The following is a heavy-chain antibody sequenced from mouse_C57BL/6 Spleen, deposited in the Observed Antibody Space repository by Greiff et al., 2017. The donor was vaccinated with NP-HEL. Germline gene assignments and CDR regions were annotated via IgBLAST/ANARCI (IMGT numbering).Heavy chain of an antibody. CDR3: ARTQAYSNYDYAMDY. Sequence: VQVVESGAELVRPGASVKLSCKASGYTFTDYYINWVKQRPGQGLEWIARIYPGSGNTYYNEKFKGKATLTAEKSSSTAYMQLSSLTSEDSAVYFCARTQAYSNYDYAMDYWGQGTSVTVSS. D-gene: IGHD2-5*01. CDR2: IYPGSGNT. V-gene: IGHV1-76*01. J-gene: IGHJ4*01. CDR1: GYTFTDYY.